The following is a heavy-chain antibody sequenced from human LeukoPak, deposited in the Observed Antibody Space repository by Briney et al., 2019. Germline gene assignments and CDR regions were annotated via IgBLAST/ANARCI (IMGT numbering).Heavy chain of an antibody. Sequence: ASVKVSCKASGYTFTDYYVHWVRQAPGPGLEWMGWINPNSGGTNCAQEFQGRVTMTGDTSISTAYMELSRLRSDDTAVYYCARGHYYYGLHVWGQGTTVTVSS. CDR3: ARGHYYYGLHV. CDR2: INPNSGGT. J-gene: IGHJ6*02. V-gene: IGHV1-2*02. CDR1: GYTFTDYY.